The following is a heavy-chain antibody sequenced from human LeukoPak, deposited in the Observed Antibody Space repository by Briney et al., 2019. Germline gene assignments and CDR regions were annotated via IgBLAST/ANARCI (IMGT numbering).Heavy chain of an antibody. CDR3: AREGRVGFDP. Sequence: SETLSLTCAVSGGSISSGGYSWSWIRQPPGKGLEWIGYIYHSGSTYYNPSLESRVTISVDRSKNQFSLKLSSVTAADTAVYYCAREGRVGFDPWGQGTLVTVSS. J-gene: IGHJ5*02. CDR2: IYHSGST. V-gene: IGHV4-30-2*01. CDR1: GGSISSGGYS.